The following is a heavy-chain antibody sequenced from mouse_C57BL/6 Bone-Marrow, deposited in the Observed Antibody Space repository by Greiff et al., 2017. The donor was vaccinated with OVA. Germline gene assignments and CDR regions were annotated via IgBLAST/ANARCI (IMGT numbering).Heavy chain of an antibody. D-gene: IGHD6-5*01. J-gene: IGHJ1*03. CDR3: ASGIPMRDWYFDV. CDR2: INPNYGTT. V-gene: IGHV1-39*01. CDR1: GYSFTDYN. Sequence: EVKLQESGPELVKPGASVKISCKASGYSFTDYNMNWVKQSNGKSLEWIGVINPNYGTTSYNQKFKGKATLTVDQSSSTAYMQLNSLTSEDSAVHYCASGIPMRDWYFDVWGTGTTVTVSS.